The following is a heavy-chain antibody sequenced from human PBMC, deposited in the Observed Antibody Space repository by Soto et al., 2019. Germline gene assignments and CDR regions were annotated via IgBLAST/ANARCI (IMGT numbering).Heavy chain of an antibody. Sequence: PSETLSLTCTVSGGAITTNFWSWIRQPPGKGLEWIGYIHYSGSTNYNASLKSRATISVDTSKNQFSLRLSSVTAADTAMYYCARYYYGSGSTYWYFDLWGRGTLVTVSS. J-gene: IGHJ2*01. CDR3: ARYYYGSGSTYWYFDL. CDR1: GGAITTNF. D-gene: IGHD3-10*01. CDR2: IHYSGST. V-gene: IGHV4-59*01.